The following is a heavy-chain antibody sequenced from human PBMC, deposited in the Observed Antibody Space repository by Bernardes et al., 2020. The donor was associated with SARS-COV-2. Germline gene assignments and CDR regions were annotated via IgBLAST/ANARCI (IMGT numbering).Heavy chain of an antibody. CDR2: ITGSGGST. Sequence: GGSLRLSCAASGFTFSSYWMSWVRQAPGKGLEWVSAITGSGGSTFYADSVKGRFTISRDNSKNTLYLQMNSLRAEDTAVYYCAKGGGSSSWYRYYFDYWGQGTLVTVSS. J-gene: IGHJ4*02. CDR3: AKGGGSSSWYRYYFDY. V-gene: IGHV3-23*01. D-gene: IGHD6-13*01. CDR1: GFTFSSYW.